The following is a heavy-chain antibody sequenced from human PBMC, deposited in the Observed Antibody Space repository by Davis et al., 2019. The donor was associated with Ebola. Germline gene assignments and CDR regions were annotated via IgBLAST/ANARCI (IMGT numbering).Heavy chain of an antibody. CDR1: GFTFSSYS. V-gene: IGHV3-48*01. J-gene: IGHJ4*02. CDR2: ISSSSSTI. D-gene: IGHD1-14*01. Sequence: GESLKISCAASGFTFSSYSMNWVRQAPGKGLEWVSYISSSSSTIYYADSVKGRFTISRDNAKNSLYLQMNSLRAEDTAVYYCARERAPVYFDYWGQGTLVTVSS. CDR3: ARERAPVYFDY.